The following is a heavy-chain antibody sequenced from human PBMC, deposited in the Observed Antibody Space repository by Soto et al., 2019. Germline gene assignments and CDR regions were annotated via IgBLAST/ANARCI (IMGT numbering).Heavy chain of an antibody. CDR3: ARAMGVVVVAATFYYYGMDV. CDR2: ISAYNGNT. J-gene: IGHJ6*02. Sequence: ASVKVSCKASGYTFTSYGISWVRQAPGQGLEWMGWISAYNGNTKYSQKFQGRVTMTRDTSTSTAYMELSSLRSEDTAVYYCARAMGVVVVAATFYYYGMDVWGQGTTVTVSS. CDR1: GYTFTSYG. V-gene: IGHV1-18*01. D-gene: IGHD2-15*01.